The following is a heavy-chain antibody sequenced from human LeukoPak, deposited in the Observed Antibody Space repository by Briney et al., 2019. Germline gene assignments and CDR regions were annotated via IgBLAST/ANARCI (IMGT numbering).Heavy chain of an antibody. CDR2: ISSDGNHK. CDR3: ARDRLPPPGVYCFDP. V-gene: IGHV3-30-3*01. Sequence: GGSLRLTCAASGFTFSTYAMHWVRQAPGKGLEWVAAISSDGNHKHFADSVRGRFTISRDNSKNTLFLQMNSLRPDDTAVYYCARDRLPPPGVYCFDPWGQGTLVTVSS. D-gene: IGHD5-12*01. CDR1: GFTFSTYA. J-gene: IGHJ5*02.